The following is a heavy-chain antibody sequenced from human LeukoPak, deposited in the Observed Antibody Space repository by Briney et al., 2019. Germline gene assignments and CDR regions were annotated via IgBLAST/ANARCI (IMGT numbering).Heavy chain of an antibody. J-gene: IGHJ5*02. CDR3: ARDVLDGSSTSPAWFDP. CDR1: GYTFSSYA. CDR2: ISGSGAST. Sequence: GGSLRLSCAASGYTFSSYAMNWVRQAPGKGLEWVSAISGSGASTFYADSVKGRFTISRDNSKNTLYLQMNNLRAEDTAVYYCARDVLDGSSTSPAWFDPWGQGTLVTVSS. D-gene: IGHD2-2*01. V-gene: IGHV3-23*01.